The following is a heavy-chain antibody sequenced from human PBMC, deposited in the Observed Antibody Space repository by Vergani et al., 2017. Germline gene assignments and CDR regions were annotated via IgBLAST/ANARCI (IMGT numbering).Heavy chain of an antibody. CDR1: GFTFSSYA. Sequence: EVQLLESGGGLVQPGGSLRLSCAASGFTFSSYAMNWVRQAPGKGLEWVSSISTSGGSTYYADSVKGRFTISRDNSKNTLYLQMNSLRAEDTAVYYCASIAVKRRTWGYFDYWGQGTLVTVSS. D-gene: IGHD6-19*01. CDR2: ISTSGGST. V-gene: IGHV3-23*01. CDR3: ASIAVKRRTWGYFDY. J-gene: IGHJ4*02.